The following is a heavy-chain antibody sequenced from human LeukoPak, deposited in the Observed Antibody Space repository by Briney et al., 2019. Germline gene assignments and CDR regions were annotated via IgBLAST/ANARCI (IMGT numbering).Heavy chain of an antibody. Sequence: ASVKVSCKASGYTFTSYYMHWVRQAPGQGLEWMGIINPSGGSTSFAQKLQGRVTMTRDTSTSTVYMELSSLTSEDTAVYYCAIAAAAFDYWGQGTLVTVSS. J-gene: IGHJ4*02. CDR2: INPSGGST. CDR1: GYTFTSYY. CDR3: AIAAAAFDY. D-gene: IGHD6-13*01. V-gene: IGHV1-46*01.